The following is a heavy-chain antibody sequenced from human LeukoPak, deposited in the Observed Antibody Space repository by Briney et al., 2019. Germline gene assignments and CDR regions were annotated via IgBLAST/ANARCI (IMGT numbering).Heavy chain of an antibody. D-gene: IGHD2-2*01. CDR3: ARAGYCSSTSCFSFY. Sequence: GGSLRLSCAASGFTFDDYAMHWVRQAPGKGLEWVSGISWNSGSIGYADSVKGRFTISRDNAKNSLYLQMDSLRAEDTAVYYCARAGYCSSTSCFSFYWGQGTLVTVSS. CDR1: GFTFDDYA. CDR2: ISWNSGSI. J-gene: IGHJ4*02. V-gene: IGHV3-9*01.